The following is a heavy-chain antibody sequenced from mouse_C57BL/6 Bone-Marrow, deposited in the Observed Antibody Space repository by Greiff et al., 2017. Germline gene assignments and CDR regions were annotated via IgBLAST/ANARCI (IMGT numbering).Heavy chain of an antibody. D-gene: IGHD2-4*01. CDR2: ISNGGGST. Sequence: EVHLVESGGGLVQPGGSLKLSCAASGFTFSDYYMYWVRQTPEKRLEWVAYISNGGGSTYYPDTVKGRFTISRDNAKNTLYLQMSRLKSEDTAMYYCAVYYDYDGDYDAMDYWGQGTSVTVSS. V-gene: IGHV5-12*01. CDR3: AVYYDYDGDYDAMDY. J-gene: IGHJ4*01. CDR1: GFTFSDYY.